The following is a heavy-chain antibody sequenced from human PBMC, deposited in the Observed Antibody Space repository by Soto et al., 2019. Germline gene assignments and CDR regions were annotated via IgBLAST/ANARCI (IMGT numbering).Heavy chain of an antibody. CDR3: AGGFLEWPPYYMDV. CDR2: IYYSGST. Sequence: SETLSLTCTVSGGSISSYYWSWIRQPPGKGLEWIGYIYYSGSTNYNPSLKSRVTISVETSKNQFSLKLSSVTAADTAVYYCAGGFLEWPPYYMDVWGKGTTVTVSS. V-gene: IGHV4-59*01. D-gene: IGHD3-3*01. J-gene: IGHJ6*03. CDR1: GGSISSYY.